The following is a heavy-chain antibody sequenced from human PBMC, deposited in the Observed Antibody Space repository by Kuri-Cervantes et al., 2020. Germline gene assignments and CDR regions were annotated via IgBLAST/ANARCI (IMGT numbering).Heavy chain of an antibody. Sequence: SGPTLVKPTETLTLTCTVSGFSLSNARMGVSWIRQPPGKALEWLAHIFSNDEKSYSTSLKSRLTISKDTSKSQVVLTMTNMDPVDTATYYCARGSSSRYYYYYMDVWGKGTTVTVSS. CDR1: GFSLSNARMG. CDR3: ARGSSSRYYYYYMDV. J-gene: IGHJ6*03. D-gene: IGHD6-6*01. CDR2: IFSNDEK. V-gene: IGHV2-26*01.